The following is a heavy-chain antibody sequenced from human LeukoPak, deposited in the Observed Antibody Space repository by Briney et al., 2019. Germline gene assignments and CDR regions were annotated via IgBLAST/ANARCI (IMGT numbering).Heavy chain of an antibody. D-gene: IGHD1-1*01. CDR3: ARNVTAGFFDY. CDR2: IYHSWGI. Sequence: KPSETLSLTCAVSGSSITSKYFWAWFRQPPGKGLEWIATIYHSWGIYFNPSLKSRVSISLDASNNQFFLKLASVTAADTAIYYCARNVTAGFFDYWGQGILITVSS. CDR1: GSSITSKYF. J-gene: IGHJ4*02. V-gene: IGHV4-38-2*01.